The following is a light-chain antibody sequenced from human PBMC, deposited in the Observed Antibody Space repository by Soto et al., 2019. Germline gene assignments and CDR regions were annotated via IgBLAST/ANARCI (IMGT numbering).Light chain of an antibody. J-gene: IGLJ3*02. V-gene: IGLV2-11*01. Sequence: QSALTQPRSVSGSPGQSVTISCTGTSSDVGGYNYVSWYQQYPGKAPKLMIYDVRKRPSGVPDRFSGSKSDNTASLTISGLQAEDEADYYCCSYAGTYTRVFGGGTKLTVL. CDR2: DVR. CDR3: CSYAGTYTRV. CDR1: SSDVGGYNY.